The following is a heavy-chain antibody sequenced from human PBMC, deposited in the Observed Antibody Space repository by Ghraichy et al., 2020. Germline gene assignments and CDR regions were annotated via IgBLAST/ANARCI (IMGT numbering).Heavy chain of an antibody. D-gene: IGHD4-23*01. J-gene: IGHJ6*02. Sequence: GGSLRPSCAASGFTVTNNYMSWVRQAPGKGLEWVSVTYSGGNSYYADSVKGRFTISRDISNNTLFLQMNRLRAEDTAVYYCARTLGSDGGYGLDVWGQGTTVTVSS. CDR3: ARTLGSDGGYGLDV. CDR1: GFTVTNNY. V-gene: IGHV3-53*01. CDR2: TYSGGNS.